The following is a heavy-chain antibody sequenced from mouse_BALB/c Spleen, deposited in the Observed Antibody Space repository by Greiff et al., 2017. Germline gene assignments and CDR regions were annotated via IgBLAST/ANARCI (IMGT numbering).Heavy chain of an antibody. J-gene: IGHJ2*01. CDR3: AREGLRRSFGY. V-gene: IGHV5-17*02. Sequence: VQLKESGGGLVQPGGSRKLSCAASGFTFSSFGMHWVRQAPEKGLEWVAYISSGSSTIYYADTVKGRFTISRDNPKNTLFLQMTSLRSEDTAMYYCAREGLRRSFGYWGQGTTLTVSS. D-gene: IGHD2-4*01. CDR2: ISSGSSTI. CDR1: GFTFSSFG.